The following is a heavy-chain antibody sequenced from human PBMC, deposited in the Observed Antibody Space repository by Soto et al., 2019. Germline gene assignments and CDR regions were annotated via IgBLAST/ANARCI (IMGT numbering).Heavy chain of an antibody. CDR2: IYHSGST. D-gene: IGHD2-2*01. J-gene: IGHJ4*02. V-gene: IGHV4-4*02. CDR3: ARDPRKYQLLSAGDY. CDR1: GGSISSSNW. Sequence: QVQLQESGPGLVKPSGTLSLTCAVSGGSISSSNWWSWVRQPPGKGLEWIGEIYHSGSTNYNPSLKSRLTISVDKSKNQFSLKLSSVTAADTAVYYCARDPRKYQLLSAGDYWGQGTLVTVSS.